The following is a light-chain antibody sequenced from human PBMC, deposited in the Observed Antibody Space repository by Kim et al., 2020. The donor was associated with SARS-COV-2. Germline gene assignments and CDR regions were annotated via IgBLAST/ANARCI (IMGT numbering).Light chain of an antibody. CDR1: SSNIGSNY. V-gene: IGLV1-47*01. J-gene: IGLJ3*02. CDR3: AAWDDSLSGLWV. Sequence: ELTQPPSASGTPGQRVTISCSGSSSNIGSNYVYWYQQLPGTAPKLLIYRNNQRPSGVPGRFSGSKSGTSASLAISGLRSEDEADYYCAAWDDSLSGLWVFGGGTQLTVL. CDR2: RNN.